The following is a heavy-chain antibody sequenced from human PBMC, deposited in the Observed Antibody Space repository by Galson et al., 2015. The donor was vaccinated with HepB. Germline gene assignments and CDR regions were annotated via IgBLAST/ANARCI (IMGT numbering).Heavy chain of an antibody. CDR3: ARHSTAAAADRHFQH. CDR1: GYNLISYW. J-gene: IGHJ1*01. CDR2: IDPRDSHT. Sequence: QSGAEVKKPGESLKISCKGSGYNLISYWIGWVRQMPGKGLEWMGIIDPRDSHTRYSPSFEGRVTISADKSINTAYLQWSGLKASDTAMYYCARHSTAAAADRHFQHWGQGTLVTVSS. V-gene: IGHV5-51*01. D-gene: IGHD6-13*01.